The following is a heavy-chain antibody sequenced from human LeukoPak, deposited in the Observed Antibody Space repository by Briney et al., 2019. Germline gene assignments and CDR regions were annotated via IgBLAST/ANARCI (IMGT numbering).Heavy chain of an antibody. D-gene: IGHD1-14*01. CDR3: AKETARPAGVFEY. Sequence: GGSLRLSCAASGFTFSTYSMNWVRQAPGKGLEWVSSISSSGSYIYYADSVKGRLTISRDNAKNSLYLQMNSLRAEDTAVYYCAKETARPAGVFEYWGQGTRVTVSS. J-gene: IGHJ4*02. V-gene: IGHV3-21*01. CDR2: ISSSGSYI. CDR1: GFTFSTYS.